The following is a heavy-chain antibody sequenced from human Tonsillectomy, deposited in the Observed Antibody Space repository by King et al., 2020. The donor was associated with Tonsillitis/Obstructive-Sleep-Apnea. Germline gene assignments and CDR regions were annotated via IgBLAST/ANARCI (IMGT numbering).Heavy chain of an antibody. CDR3: ARPLGLGLDDAFDI. V-gene: IGHV6-1*01. CDR2: TYYRSKWYN. J-gene: IGHJ3*02. CDR1: GDSVSSNSAA. Sequence: QLQESGPGLVKPSQTLSLTCDISGDSVSSNSAAWNWIRQSPSRGLEWLGRTYYRSKWYNNYAVSVKSRITINPDTSKNQFSLQLNSVTPEDTAVYYCARPLGLGLDDAFDIWGQGTMVTVSS. D-gene: IGHD3-3*01.